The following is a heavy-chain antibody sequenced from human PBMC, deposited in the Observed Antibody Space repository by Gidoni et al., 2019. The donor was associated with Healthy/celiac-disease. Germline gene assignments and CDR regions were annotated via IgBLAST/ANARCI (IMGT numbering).Heavy chain of an antibody. V-gene: IGHV3-74*01. J-gene: IGHJ6*02. D-gene: IGHD5-18*01. CDR3: ARDRIQLWLHYYYYYGMDV. CDR2: INSDGSST. CDR1: GFPFSSSW. Sequence: EVQLVESGGGLVQPGGSLRLSCAASGFPFSSSWMHWVRQAPGKGLVWVSRINSDGSSTSYADSVKGRFTISRDNAKNTLYLQMNSLRAEDTAVYYCARDRIQLWLHYYYYYGMDVWGQGTTVTVSS.